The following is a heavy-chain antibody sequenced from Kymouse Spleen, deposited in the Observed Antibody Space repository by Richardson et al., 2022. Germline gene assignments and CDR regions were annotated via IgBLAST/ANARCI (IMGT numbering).Heavy chain of an antibody. CDR2: IGTAGDT. CDR3: ARGGWNSFYYGMDV. CDR1: GFTFSSYD. J-gene: IGHJ6*02. D-gene: IGHD1-7*01. Sequence: EVQLVESGGGLVQPGGSLRLSCAASGFTFSSYDMHWVRQATGKGLEWVSAIGTAGDTYYPGSVKGRFTISRENAKNSLYLQMNSLRAGDTAVYYCARGGWNSFYYGMDVWGQGTTVTVSS. V-gene: IGHV3-13*01.